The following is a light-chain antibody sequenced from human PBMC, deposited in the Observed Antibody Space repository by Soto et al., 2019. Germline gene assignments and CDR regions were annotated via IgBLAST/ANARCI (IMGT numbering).Light chain of an antibody. Sequence: DMEMTQSPSSLSASVGDRVTITCRASQSISNYLNWYQHKPGKVPKLLIYAASSLQSGFPTRFSGSGSGTDFTLTINSLQPEDFATYSCQQSYGTPLTFGGGTKIEIK. CDR3: QQSYGTPLT. V-gene: IGKV1-39*01. CDR1: QSISNY. CDR2: AAS. J-gene: IGKJ4*01.